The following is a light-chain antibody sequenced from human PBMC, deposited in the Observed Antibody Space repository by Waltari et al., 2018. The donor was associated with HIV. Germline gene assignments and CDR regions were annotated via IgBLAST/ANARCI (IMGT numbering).Light chain of an antibody. CDR1: NIGSKS. J-gene: IGLJ2*01. CDR2: DDS. Sequence: SYLLAQPPSVSVAPGQTAILTCGGYNIGSKSVHWYLQKPGQAPLLIVYDDSDRPSGVPVRFSGSNSGNTATLTISGVEAGDEADYFCQVWDTAATEHVTFGGGTKLSVL. V-gene: IGLV3-21*02. CDR3: QVWDTAATEHVT.